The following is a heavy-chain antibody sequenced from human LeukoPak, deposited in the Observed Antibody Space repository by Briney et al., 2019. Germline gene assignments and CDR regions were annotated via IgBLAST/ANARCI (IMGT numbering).Heavy chain of an antibody. J-gene: IGHJ5*02. V-gene: IGHV4-59*01. CDR3: ARDGRDNWFDP. Sequence: SETLSLTCTVSGGSISSYYWSWIRQPPGKGLEWIGYIYYSGSTNYNPSLKSRVTISVDTSKNQISLKLSSVTAADTAVYYCARDGRDNWFDPWGQGTLVTVSS. D-gene: IGHD1-26*01. CDR2: IYYSGST. CDR1: GGSISSYY.